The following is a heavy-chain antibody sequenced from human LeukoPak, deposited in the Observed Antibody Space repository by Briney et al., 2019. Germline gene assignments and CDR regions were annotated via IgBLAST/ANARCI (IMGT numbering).Heavy chain of an antibody. Sequence: GASVKVSCKASGYTFTSYGISWVRQAPGQGLEWMGWISAYNGNTNYAQKLQGRVTTTTDTSTSTAYMELRSLRSDDTAVYYCARVGAVAGRFRGPNWFDPWGQGTLVTVSS. V-gene: IGHV1-18*01. D-gene: IGHD6-19*01. CDR1: GYTFTSYG. CDR2: ISAYNGNT. J-gene: IGHJ5*02. CDR3: ARVGAVAGRFRGPNWFDP.